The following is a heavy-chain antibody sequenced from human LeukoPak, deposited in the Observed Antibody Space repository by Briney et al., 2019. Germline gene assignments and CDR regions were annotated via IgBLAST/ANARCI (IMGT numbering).Heavy chain of an antibody. D-gene: IGHD3-22*01. Sequence: GESLKISCKASGYSFTTYWIGWVRQMPGKGLEWMGIIYPADSAAHYSPSFQGQVTISADKSISTAYLQWSSLKASDTAMYYCARNDYYDSSGYRPPHWYFDLWGRGTLVTVSS. J-gene: IGHJ2*01. V-gene: IGHV5-51*01. CDR1: GYSFTTYW. CDR3: ARNDYYDSSGYRPPHWYFDL. CDR2: IYPADSAA.